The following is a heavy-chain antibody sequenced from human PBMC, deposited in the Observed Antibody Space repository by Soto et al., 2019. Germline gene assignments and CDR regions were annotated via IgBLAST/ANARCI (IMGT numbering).Heavy chain of an antibody. CDR3: ARSHGHSSSFRKYYYGMDV. CDR2: ISYDGSNK. V-gene: IGHV3-30-3*01. Sequence: PGGSLRLSCAASGFTFSSYAMHWVRQAPGKGLEWVAVISYDGSNKYYADSVKGRFTISRDNSKNTLYLQMNSLRAEDTAVYYCARSHGHSSSFRKYYYGMDVWGQGTTVTVSS. CDR1: GFTFSSYA. J-gene: IGHJ6*02. D-gene: IGHD6-6*01.